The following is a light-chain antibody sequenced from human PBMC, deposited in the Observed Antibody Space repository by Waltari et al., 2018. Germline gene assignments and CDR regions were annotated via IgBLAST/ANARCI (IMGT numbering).Light chain of an antibody. J-gene: IGKJ4*01. CDR3: QQYYTTPLT. Sequence: DIVMTQSPDSLAVSLAERATINCKSSQSVLYSSNNKNYLAWYQQKPGQPPKLPIYWASTRESGVPDRFSSSVSGTDFTLTISSLQAEDVAVYYCQQYYTTPLTFGGGTKVEIK. CDR1: QSVLYSSNNKNY. CDR2: WAS. V-gene: IGKV4-1*01.